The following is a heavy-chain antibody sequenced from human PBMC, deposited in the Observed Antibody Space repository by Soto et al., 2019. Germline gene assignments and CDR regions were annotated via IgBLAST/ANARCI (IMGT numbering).Heavy chain of an antibody. Sequence: ASVKVSCKASGYTFTSYDINWVRQATGQGLEWMGWMNANSGNTSYSQKFQGRVTITRDTSASTAYMELSSLRSEDTAVYYCASTYYDFWSGYSTNYFDYWGQGTLVTVSS. J-gene: IGHJ4*02. CDR2: MNANSGNT. CDR3: ASTYYDFWSGYSTNYFDY. D-gene: IGHD3-3*01. V-gene: IGHV1-8*01. CDR1: GYTFTSYD.